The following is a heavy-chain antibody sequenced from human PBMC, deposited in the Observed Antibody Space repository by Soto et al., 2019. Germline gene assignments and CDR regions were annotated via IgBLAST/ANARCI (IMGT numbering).Heavy chain of an antibody. V-gene: IGHV3-11*01. D-gene: IGHD4-17*01. CDR1: GFTFSDYY. Sequence: QVQLVESGGGLVKPGGSLRLSCAASGFTFSDYYMSWIRQAPGKGLEWVSYISSSGSTIDYANSVKGRFTIARDNAKNSLYLQMNSLRAEDTAVYYCASPTVPPHYGMDVWGQGTTVTVSS. J-gene: IGHJ6*02. CDR3: ASPTVPPHYGMDV. CDR2: ISSSGSTI.